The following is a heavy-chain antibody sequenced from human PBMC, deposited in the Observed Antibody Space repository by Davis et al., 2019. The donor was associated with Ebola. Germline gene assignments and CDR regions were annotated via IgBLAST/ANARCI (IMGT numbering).Heavy chain of an antibody. J-gene: IGHJ6*02. D-gene: IGHD3-3*01. CDR3: ATVRTYYDFWSGYYYYYYGMDV. CDR2: FDPEDGET. V-gene: IGHV1-24*01. CDR1: GYTLTELS. Sequence: AASVKVSCKVSGYTLTELSMHWVRQAPGKGLEWMGGFDPEDGETIYAQTFQGRVTMTEDTSTDTAYMELSSLRSEDMAVYYCATVRTYYDFWSGYYYYYYGMDVWGQGTTVTVSS.